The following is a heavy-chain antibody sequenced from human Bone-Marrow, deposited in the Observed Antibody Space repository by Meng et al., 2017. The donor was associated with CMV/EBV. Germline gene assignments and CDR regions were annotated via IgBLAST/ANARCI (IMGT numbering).Heavy chain of an antibody. Sequence: GESLKISCAASGFTFSDYYMSWIRQAPGKGLEWVSYISSSGSTIYYADSVKGRFTISRDNAKNSLYLQMNSLRAEDTAVYYCARGLTPSWGYYYGMDVWGRGPTVTCYS. D-gene: IGHD2-2*01. V-gene: IGHV3-11*04. CDR1: GFTFSDYY. CDR3: ARGLTPSWGYYYGMDV. CDR2: ISSSGSTI. J-gene: IGHJ6*01.